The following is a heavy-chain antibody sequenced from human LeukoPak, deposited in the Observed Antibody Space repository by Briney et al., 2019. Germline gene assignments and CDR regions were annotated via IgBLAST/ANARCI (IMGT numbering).Heavy chain of an antibody. CDR3: ARDSGDYDSSGYYG. Sequence: ASVKVSCKASGYTFTGYYMHWVRQAPGQGLEWMGWINPNSGGTNYAQKFQGRVTMTRDTSISTAYMELSRLRSDDTAVYYCARDSGDYDSSGYYGWGQGTLVTVSS. CDR1: GYTFTGYY. V-gene: IGHV1-2*02. J-gene: IGHJ4*02. D-gene: IGHD3-22*01. CDR2: INPNSGGT.